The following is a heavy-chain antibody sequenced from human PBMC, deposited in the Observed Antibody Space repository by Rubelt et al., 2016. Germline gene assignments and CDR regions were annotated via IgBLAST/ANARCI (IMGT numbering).Heavy chain of an antibody. J-gene: IGHJ4*02. V-gene: IGHV3-23*01. CDR2: ISGSGDKT. CDR1: GFSFSSYA. D-gene: IGHD1-26*01. CDR3: AQGRWELPH. Sequence: EVQLLESGGGLVQPGGSLRLSCAASGFSFSSYAMSWVRQAPGKGLEWVSGISGSGDKTYYADSVKGRFTISRDNSKNTLYLQRNSLRAEDTAVYYCAQGRWELPHWGQGTLVTVSS.